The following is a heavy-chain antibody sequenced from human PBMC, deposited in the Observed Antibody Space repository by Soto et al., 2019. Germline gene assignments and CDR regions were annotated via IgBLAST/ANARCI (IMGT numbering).Heavy chain of an antibody. CDR1: GYTFTSYG. Sequence: ASVKVSCKASGYTFTSYGISWVRQAPGQGLEWMGWISAYNGNTNYAQKLQGRVTMTTDTSTSTAYMELRSLRSDDTAVYYCARVLRSGGSCYLPSDAFDIWGQGTMVTVSS. CDR2: ISAYNGNT. J-gene: IGHJ3*02. D-gene: IGHD2-15*01. V-gene: IGHV1-18*01. CDR3: ARVLRSGGSCYLPSDAFDI.